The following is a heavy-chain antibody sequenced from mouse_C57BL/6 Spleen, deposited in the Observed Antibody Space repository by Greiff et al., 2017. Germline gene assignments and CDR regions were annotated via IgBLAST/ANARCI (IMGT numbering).Heavy chain of an antibody. J-gene: IGHJ4*01. Sequence: QVQLKESGPGLVAPSQSLSITCTVSGFSLTSYGVHWVRQPPGKGLEWLVVIWSDGSTTYNSALKSRLSISKDNSKSQVFLKMNSLQTDDTAMYYCASSMVTTDYAMDYWGQGTSVTVSS. CDR3: ASSMVTTDYAMDY. V-gene: IGHV2-6*03. CDR1: GFSLTSYG. D-gene: IGHD2-2*01. CDR2: IWSDGST.